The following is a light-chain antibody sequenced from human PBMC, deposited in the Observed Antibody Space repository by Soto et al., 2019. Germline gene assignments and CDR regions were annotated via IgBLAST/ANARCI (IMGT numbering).Light chain of an antibody. CDR2: DVS. CDR1: SSDVGGYNY. V-gene: IGLV2-8*01. CDR3: SSYAGSSTPYV. Sequence: HSVLTQPPSASGSPGQSVTISCTGTSSDVGGYNYVSWYQQHPGKAPKLMIYDVSKRPSGVPDRFSGSKSGNTASLTVSGLQAEDEADYYCSSYAGSSTPYVFGTGT. J-gene: IGLJ1*01.